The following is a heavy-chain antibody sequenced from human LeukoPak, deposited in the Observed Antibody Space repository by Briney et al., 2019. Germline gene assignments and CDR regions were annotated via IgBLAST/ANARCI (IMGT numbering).Heavy chain of an antibody. J-gene: IGHJ4*02. CDR2: ISAYNGNT. D-gene: IGHD3-3*01. CDR3: ARDPGYDFWSGYYLGENDY. Sequence: ASVTVSCKASGYTFTSYGISWVRQAPGQGLEWMGWISAYNGNTNYAQKLQGRVTMTTDTSTSTAYMELRSLRSDDTAVYYCARDPGYDFWSGYYLGENDYWGQGTLVTVSS. V-gene: IGHV1-18*01. CDR1: GYTFTSYG.